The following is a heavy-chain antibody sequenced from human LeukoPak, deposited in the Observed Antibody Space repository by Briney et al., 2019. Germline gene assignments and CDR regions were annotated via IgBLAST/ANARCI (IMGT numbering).Heavy chain of an antibody. Sequence: SQTLSLTCTVSGGSISSGSYYWSWIRQPAGKGLEWIGRIYTSGSTNYNPSLKSRVTISVDTPKNQFSLKLSSVTAADTAVYYCARSYFSYYFDYWGQGTLVTVSS. V-gene: IGHV4-61*02. J-gene: IGHJ4*02. CDR1: GGSISSGSYY. CDR3: ARSYFSYYFDY. CDR2: IYTSGST. D-gene: IGHD3-3*01.